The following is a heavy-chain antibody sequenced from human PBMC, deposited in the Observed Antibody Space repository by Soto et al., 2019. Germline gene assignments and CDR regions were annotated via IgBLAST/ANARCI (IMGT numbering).Heavy chain of an antibody. V-gene: IGHV4-4*07. CDR2: MYHTGTT. D-gene: IGHD2-2*01. J-gene: IGHJ3*01. Sequence: AGKRLEWIGRMYHTGTTDYNPSLKRRLSMSVDTSKNQFSLRLSSVTAADTAVYYCARIPPRPYCSSPSCKDAFEFWGQRTTVTGFS. CDR3: ARIPPRPYCSSPSCKDAFEF.